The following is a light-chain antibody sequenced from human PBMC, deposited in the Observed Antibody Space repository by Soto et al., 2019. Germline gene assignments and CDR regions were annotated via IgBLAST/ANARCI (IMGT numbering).Light chain of an antibody. CDR2: EVS. CDR1: SSDVGGYNY. J-gene: IGLJ3*02. Sequence: ALTQPASVSGSPGQSITISCTGTSSDVGGYNYVSWYQQHPGKAPKLMIYEVSNRPSGVSNRFSGSKSGNTASLTISGLQAEDEADYYCSSFTSINTWVFGGGTKLTVL. CDR3: SSFTSINTWV. V-gene: IGLV2-14*01.